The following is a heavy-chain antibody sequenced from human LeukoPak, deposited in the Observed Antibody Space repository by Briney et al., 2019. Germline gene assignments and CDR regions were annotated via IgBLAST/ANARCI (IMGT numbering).Heavy chain of an antibody. V-gene: IGHV4-59*01. CDR1: GGSISSYY. Sequence: SETLSLTCTVSGGSISSYYWSWIRQPPGKGLEWIGYIYYSGSTNYNPSLKSRVTISVDTSKNQFSLRLSSVAAADTAVYYCARAHYYDRFNIWGQGTMVTVSS. D-gene: IGHD3-22*01. CDR3: ARAHYYDRFNI. J-gene: IGHJ3*02. CDR2: IYYSGST.